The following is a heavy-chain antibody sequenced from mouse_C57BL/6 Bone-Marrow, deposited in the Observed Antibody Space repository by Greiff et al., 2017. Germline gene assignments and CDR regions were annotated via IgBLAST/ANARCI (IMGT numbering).Heavy chain of an antibody. Sequence: QVQLQQSGPELVKPGASVKLSCKASGYTFTSYDINWVKQRPGQGLEWIGWIYPGDGSTKYNEKFKGKATLTVDTSSSTAYMELHSLTSEDSAVYFCARLEFDGSSGDWYGDVWGTGTTVTVSA. CDR2: IYPGDGST. J-gene: IGHJ1*03. CDR3: ARLEFDGSSGDWYGDV. V-gene: IGHV1-85*01. D-gene: IGHD1-1*01. CDR1: GYTFTSYD.